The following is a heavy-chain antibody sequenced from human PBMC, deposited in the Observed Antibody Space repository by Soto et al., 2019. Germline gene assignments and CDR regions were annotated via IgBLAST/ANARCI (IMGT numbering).Heavy chain of an antibody. V-gene: IGHV5-51*01. CDR3: ARRNDSPTAEYFQH. D-gene: IGHD2-8*01. CDR2: IYPGDSDT. CDR1: GYSFTTYW. J-gene: IGHJ1*01. Sequence: GESLKISCKGSGYSFTTYWIGWVRQMPGKGLEWMGIIYPGDSDTRYSPSFQGQVTISADKSTSTAYLQWSSLKASDAAMYYCARRNDSPTAEYFQHWGQGTLVTVSS.